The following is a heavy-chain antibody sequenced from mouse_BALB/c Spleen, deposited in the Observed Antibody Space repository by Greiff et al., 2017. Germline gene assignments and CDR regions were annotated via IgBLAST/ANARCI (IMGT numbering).Heavy chain of an antibody. CDR2: ISSGSSTI. J-gene: IGHJ4*01. V-gene: IGHV5-17*02. CDR3: ARAPYYYGSPYAMDY. D-gene: IGHD1-1*01. CDR1: GFTFSSFG. Sequence: EVKVVESGGGLVQPGGSRKLSCAASGFTFSSFGMHWVRQAPEKGLEWVAYISSGSSTIYYADTVKGRFTISRDNPKNTLFLQMTSLRSEDTAMYYCARAPYYYGSPYAMDYWGQGTSVTVSS.